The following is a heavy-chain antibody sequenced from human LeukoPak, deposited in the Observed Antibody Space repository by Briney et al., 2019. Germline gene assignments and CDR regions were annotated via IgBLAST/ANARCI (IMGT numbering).Heavy chain of an antibody. Sequence: SETLSLTCTVSGGSISSYYWSWIRQPPGKGLERIGYIYYSGSTNYNPSLKSRVTISVDTSKNQFSLKLSSVTAADTAVYYCARSAVPAAIRSSWFDPWGQGTLVTVSS. CDR3: ARSAVPAAIRSSWFDP. CDR1: GGSISSYY. V-gene: IGHV4-59*01. CDR2: IYYSGST. D-gene: IGHD2-2*02. J-gene: IGHJ5*02.